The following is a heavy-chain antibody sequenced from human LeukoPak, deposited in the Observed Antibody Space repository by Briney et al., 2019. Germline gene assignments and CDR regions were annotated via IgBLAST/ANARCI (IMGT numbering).Heavy chain of an antibody. V-gene: IGHV5-51*01. CDR3: ARARYCSGGSCYAEY. J-gene: IGHJ4*02. D-gene: IGHD2-15*01. CDR1: GYSFTTYW. Sequence: GESLKISCKGSGYSFTTYWIGWVRQMPGKGLEWMGIIYPGDSDTRYSPSFQGQVTISADKSISTAYLQWSSLEASDTATYYCARARYCSGGSCYAEYWGQGTLVTVSS. CDR2: IYPGDSDT.